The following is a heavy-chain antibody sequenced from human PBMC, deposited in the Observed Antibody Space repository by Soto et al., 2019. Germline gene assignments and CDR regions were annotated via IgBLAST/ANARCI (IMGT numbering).Heavy chain of an antibody. V-gene: IGHV1-18*01. CDR2: ISAYNGNT. J-gene: IGHJ4*02. D-gene: IGHD5-12*01. Sequence: ASVKVSCKASGYAFTSYGISWVRQAPGQGLEWMGWISAYNGNTNYAQKLQGRVTMTTDTSTSTAYMELRSLRSDDTAVYYCARDGIRIRGSDGNDYWGQGTLVTVSS. CDR3: ARDGIRIRGSDGNDY. CDR1: GYAFTSYG.